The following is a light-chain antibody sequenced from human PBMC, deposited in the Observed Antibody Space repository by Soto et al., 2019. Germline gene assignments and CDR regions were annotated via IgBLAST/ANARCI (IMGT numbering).Light chain of an antibody. CDR2: KAS. CDR3: QQYNSFTST. CDR1: QSISSW. V-gene: IGKV1-5*03. J-gene: IGKJ1*01. Sequence: DIQMTQSPSTLSASIGDRVTITCRASQSISSWLAWYQQKPGKAPKLLIYKASNLESGVPSRFSGSGSGTEFTLTISSLQPDDFATFYCQQYNSFTSTCGQGTKVDIK.